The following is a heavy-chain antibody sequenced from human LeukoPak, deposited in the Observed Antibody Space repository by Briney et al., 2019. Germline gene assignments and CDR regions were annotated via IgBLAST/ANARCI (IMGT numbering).Heavy chain of an antibody. Sequence: PSETLSLTCSVSGASVSDGNYYWSWIRQPPGKGLEWIGYMFYSESTKYNPSLKSRVTISVDKSKNQFSLHMSSVTAADTAVYYCAKVVVVAATNIDAFDVWGQGTMVTVSS. V-gene: IGHV4-61*01. CDR2: MFYSEST. J-gene: IGHJ3*01. CDR1: GASVSDGNYY. D-gene: IGHD2-15*01. CDR3: AKVVVVAATNIDAFDV.